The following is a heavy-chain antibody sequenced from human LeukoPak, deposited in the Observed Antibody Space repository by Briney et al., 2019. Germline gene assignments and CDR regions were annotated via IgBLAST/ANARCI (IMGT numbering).Heavy chain of an antibody. J-gene: IGHJ6*04. CDR2: IYHSGST. D-gene: IGHD6-13*01. Sequence: SQTLSLTCTVSGGSISSGSYYWSWLRQPAGKGLEWIVSIYHSGSTNYNPSLKSRVTISVDTSKNQFSLKLTSVTAADTAVYYCAGLAAAGNVWGKGTTVTVSS. CDR1: GGSISSGSYY. CDR3: AGLAAAGNV. V-gene: IGHV4-61*02.